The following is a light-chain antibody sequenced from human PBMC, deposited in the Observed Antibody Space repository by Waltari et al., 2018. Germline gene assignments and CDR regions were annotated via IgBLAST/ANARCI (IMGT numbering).Light chain of an antibody. Sequence: IQMTQSPSSVSASVGDGVTITCRASQVIEHDLAWYQQKAGKAPNLLIYAASILQSEVPSRFSGSGSGTDFTLTISRLQPEDSATYYCLQDHHYPRTFGQGTKVTIK. CDR2: AAS. CDR3: LQDHHYPRT. CDR1: QVIEHD. V-gene: IGKV1-6*01. J-gene: IGKJ1*01.